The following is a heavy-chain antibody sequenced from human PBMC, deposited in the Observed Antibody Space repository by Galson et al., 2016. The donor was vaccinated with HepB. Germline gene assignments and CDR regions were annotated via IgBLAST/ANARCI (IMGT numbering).Heavy chain of an antibody. V-gene: IGHV3-48*02. CDR3: ARDAGVVYYFDC. J-gene: IGHJ4*02. Sequence: SLRLSCAVSGSTFNSDAMNWVRQAPGKGLEWISYISSSGDTMYYADSVRGRFTISRDNAKSSLFLQMNSLRDEDTAVYYCARDAGVVYYFDCWGQGTRVTVSS. D-gene: IGHD1-1*01. CDR2: ISSSGDTM. CDR1: GSTFNSDA.